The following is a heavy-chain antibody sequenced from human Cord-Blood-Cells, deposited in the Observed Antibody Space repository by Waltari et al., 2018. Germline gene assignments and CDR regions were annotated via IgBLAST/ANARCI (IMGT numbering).Heavy chain of an antibody. Sequence: QVQLVQSGAEVKKPGASVKVSCKASGYTFTGYYMPLVRQAPGQGLEWMGWINPNSGGTNYAQKFQGRVTMTRDTSISTAYMELSRLRSDDTAVYYCARANWGHWGYYFDYWGQGTLVTVSS. J-gene: IGHJ4*02. CDR3: ARANWGHWGYYFDY. CDR2: INPNSGGT. D-gene: IGHD7-27*01. V-gene: IGHV1-2*02. CDR1: GYTFTGYY.